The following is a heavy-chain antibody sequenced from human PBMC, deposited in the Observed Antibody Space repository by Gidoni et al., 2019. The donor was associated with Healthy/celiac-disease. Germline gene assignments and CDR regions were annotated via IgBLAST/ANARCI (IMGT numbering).Heavy chain of an antibody. D-gene: IGHD2-2*01. CDR3: TRLGAIVVVPAANASRDPPSVVDV. J-gene: IGHJ6*04. V-gene: IGHV3-73*01. Sequence: AYAASVKGRFTISRDDSKNTAYLQMNSLKTEDTAVYYCTRLGAIVVVPAANASRDPPSVVDVWGKGTTVTVSS.